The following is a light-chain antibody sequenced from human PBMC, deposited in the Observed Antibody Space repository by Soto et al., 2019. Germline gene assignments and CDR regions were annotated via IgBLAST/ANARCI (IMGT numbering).Light chain of an antibody. V-gene: IGLV7-43*01. J-gene: IGLJ3*02. CDR1: TGAVTSGYY. CDR2: STS. Sequence: QAVVTQEPSLTVFPGGTVTLTCASNTGAVTSGYYPNWVQQKPGQPPRALIYSTSNKHFWTPARFSGSLLGGKAALTLSGVQPEDEAEYYCLLYDGSGQQVFGGGTKLTVL. CDR3: LLYDGSGQQV.